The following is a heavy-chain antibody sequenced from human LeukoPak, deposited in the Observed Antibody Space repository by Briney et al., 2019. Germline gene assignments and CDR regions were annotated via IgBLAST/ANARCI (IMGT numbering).Heavy chain of an antibody. CDR1: GGSISSSSYY. J-gene: IGHJ6*04. CDR3: ARTEGDIAVAGTSLDYYYGMDV. Sequence: PSETLSLTCTVSGGSISSSSYYWGWIRQPPGKGLEWIGSIYYSGSTYYNPSLKSRVTISVDTPKNQFSLKLSSVTAADTAVYYCARTEGDIAVAGTSLDYYYGMDVWGKGTTVTVSS. CDR2: IYYSGST. D-gene: IGHD6-19*01. V-gene: IGHV4-39*07.